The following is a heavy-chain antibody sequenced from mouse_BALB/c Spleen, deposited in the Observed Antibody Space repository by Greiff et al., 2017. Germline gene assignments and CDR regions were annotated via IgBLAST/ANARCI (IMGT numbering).Heavy chain of an antibody. D-gene: IGHD1-1*01. J-gene: IGHJ4*01. CDR1: GFTFSSYA. CDR3: ARQLRFYAMDY. V-gene: IGHV5-6-5*01. CDR2: ISSGGST. Sequence: EVKLVESGGGLVKPGGSLKLSCAASGFTFSSYAMSWVRQTPEKRLEWVASISSGGSTYYPDSVKGRFTISRDNARNILYLQMSSLRSEDTAMYYCARQLRFYAMDYWGQGTSVTVSS.